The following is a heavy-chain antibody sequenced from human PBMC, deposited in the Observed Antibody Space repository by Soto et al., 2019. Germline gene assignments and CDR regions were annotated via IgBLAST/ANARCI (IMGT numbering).Heavy chain of an antibody. V-gene: IGHV1-69*13. Sequence: SXKVSCKASGGTFSSYAISWVRQAPGQGREWMGGIIPIFGTANYAQKFQGRVTITADESTSTAYMELSSLRSEDTAVYYCAPPANVIAVAAPGGDALFDYWGQGTLVTVSS. D-gene: IGHD6-19*01. CDR3: APPANVIAVAAPGGDALFDY. CDR1: GGTFSSYA. J-gene: IGHJ4*02. CDR2: IIPIFGTA.